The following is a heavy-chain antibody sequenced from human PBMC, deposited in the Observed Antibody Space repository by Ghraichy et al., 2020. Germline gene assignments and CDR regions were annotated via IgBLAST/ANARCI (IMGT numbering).Heavy chain of an antibody. CDR3: AHSLGQWLLTPHPCDY. Sequence: SGPTLVKPTQTLTLTCTFSGFSLSTSGVGVGWIRQPPGKALEWLAFIYWDDDRRYSTSLKSRLTITKDTSKNQVVLTMTNMDPVDTATYYCAHSLGQWLLTPHPCDYWVQGTLVTVSS. V-gene: IGHV2-5*02. J-gene: IGHJ4*02. CDR1: GFSLSTSGVG. CDR2: IYWDDDR. D-gene: IGHD6-19*01.